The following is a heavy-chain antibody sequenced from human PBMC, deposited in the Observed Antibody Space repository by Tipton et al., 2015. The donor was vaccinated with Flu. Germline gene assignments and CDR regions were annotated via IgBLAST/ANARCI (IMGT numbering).Heavy chain of an antibody. Sequence: QLVQSGGTLVQPGGSLRLSRAASGFTFSTYDIHWVRQVTGKGLEWVSAIGSAGDTYYSDSVKGRFTISRDNVKNSLYLQMNSLRVGDTAVYYCAREEGHYYDSSGFFDYWGQGTLVTVSS. J-gene: IGHJ4*02. V-gene: IGHV3-13*01. CDR2: IGSAGDT. D-gene: IGHD3-22*01. CDR3: AREEGHYYDSSGFFDY. CDR1: GFTFSTYD.